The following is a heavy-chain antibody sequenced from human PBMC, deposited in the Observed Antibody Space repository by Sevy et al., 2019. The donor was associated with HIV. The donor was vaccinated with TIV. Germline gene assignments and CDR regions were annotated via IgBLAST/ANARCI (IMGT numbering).Heavy chain of an antibody. D-gene: IGHD1-1*01. CDR2: INHSGST. CDR3: ARGVRIDGFNFDY. Sequence: SETLSLTCAVYGGSFSGYYWSWIRQPPGKGLEWIGEINHSGSTNYNPSLKSRVTISVDTSKNQFSLKLGSVTAADTAVYYCARGVRIDGFNFDYWGQGTLVTVSS. CDR1: GGSFSGYY. J-gene: IGHJ4*02. V-gene: IGHV4-34*01.